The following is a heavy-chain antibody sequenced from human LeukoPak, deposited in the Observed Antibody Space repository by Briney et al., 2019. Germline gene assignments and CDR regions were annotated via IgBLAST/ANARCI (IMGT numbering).Heavy chain of an antibody. V-gene: IGHV4-39*01. CDR3: ARQAKYGRSSDP. Sequence: PSETLSLTCIVSGGSISSSNHYWGWIRQPPGKGLEWIGSIYYTGSTYYNPSLKSRVTISGDMSKNQFSLKVSSVTAADTAVYYCARQAKYGRSSDPWGQGTQVTVSS. J-gene: IGHJ5*02. D-gene: IGHD6-6*01. CDR1: GGSISSSNHY. CDR2: IYYTGST.